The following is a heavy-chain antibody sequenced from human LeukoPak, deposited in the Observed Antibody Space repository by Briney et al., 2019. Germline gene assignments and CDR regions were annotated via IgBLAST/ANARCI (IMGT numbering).Heavy chain of an antibody. CDR3: TGIRVGAHQLEY. Sequence: GGSLRLSCAASGFTFSNYWMNWVCQAPGQGLVWLSRINDAGRDISYADSVKGRFTSSRDNAKNTLYLQMNSLRAEDTAVYYCTGIRVGAHQLEYWGQGTLVTVSS. V-gene: IGHV3-74*01. D-gene: IGHD1-26*01. CDR2: INDAGRDI. CDR1: GFTFSNYW. J-gene: IGHJ4*02.